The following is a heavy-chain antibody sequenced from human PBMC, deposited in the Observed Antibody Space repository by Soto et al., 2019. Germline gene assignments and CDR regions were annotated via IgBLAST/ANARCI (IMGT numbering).Heavy chain of an antibody. J-gene: IGHJ6*03. CDR3: ARQGVAGTTHYYYYYMDV. CDR1: GYSFTSYW. CDR2: IYPGDSDT. D-gene: IGHD6-19*01. Sequence: LGESLKISCKGSGYSFTSYWIGWVRQMPGKGLEWMGIIYPGDSDTRYSPSFQGQVTISADKSISTAYLQWSSLKASDTAMYYCARQGVAGTTHYYYYYMDVWGKGTTVTVSS. V-gene: IGHV5-51*01.